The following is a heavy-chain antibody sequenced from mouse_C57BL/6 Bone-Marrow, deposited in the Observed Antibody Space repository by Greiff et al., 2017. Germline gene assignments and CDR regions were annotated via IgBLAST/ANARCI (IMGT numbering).Heavy chain of an antibody. CDR2: ISYDGSN. Sequence: EVQLQESGPGLVKPSQSLSLTCSVTGYSITSGYYWNWIRQFPGNKLEWMGYISYDGSNNYNPSLKNRISITRDTSKNQFFLKLNSVTTEDTATYYCAREDYGKGGFAYWGQGTLVTVSA. D-gene: IGHD1-1*02. CDR1: GYSITSGYY. V-gene: IGHV3-6*01. J-gene: IGHJ3*01. CDR3: AREDYGKGGFAY.